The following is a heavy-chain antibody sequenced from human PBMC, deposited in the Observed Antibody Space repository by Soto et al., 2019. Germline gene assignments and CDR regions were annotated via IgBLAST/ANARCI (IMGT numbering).Heavy chain of an antibody. J-gene: IGHJ3*02. CDR2: IYDSGSP. CDR3: ARGLRGSLGRGVITAATDAFDI. Sequence: SETLSLTCAVSGGSISSSYWRWILRPPGEGREGIGHIYDSGSPYYNSSLKSRVTMSVDTSKNQFSLKLSSVTAADTAVYYCARGLRGSLGRGVITAATDAFDIWGQGTMVTVSS. CDR1: GGSISSSY. V-gene: IGHV4-59*12. D-gene: IGHD3-10*01.